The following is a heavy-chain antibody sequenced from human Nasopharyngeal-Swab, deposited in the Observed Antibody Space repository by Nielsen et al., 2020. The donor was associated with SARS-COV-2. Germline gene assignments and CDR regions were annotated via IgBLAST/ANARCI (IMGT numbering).Heavy chain of an antibody. D-gene: IGHD5-24*01. CDR1: GGTFSSYA. V-gene: IGHV1-69*13. Sequence: SVKVSCKASGGTFSSYAINWVQQAPGQGLEWMGGIIPIFGTANYAQKFQGRVTITADESTSTAYMELSSLRSEDTAVYYCARDGDRRERWLQFLDYWGQGTLVTVSS. CDR3: ARDGDRRERWLQFLDY. CDR2: IIPIFGTA. J-gene: IGHJ4*02.